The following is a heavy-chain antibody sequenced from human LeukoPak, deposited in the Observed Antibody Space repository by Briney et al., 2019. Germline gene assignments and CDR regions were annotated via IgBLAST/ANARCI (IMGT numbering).Heavy chain of an antibody. CDR1: GFTLSHYW. D-gene: IGHD4-17*01. Sequence: GGSLRLSCAASGFTLSHYWMSWVRQAPGKGLEWVSSISSSSSYIYYADSVKGRFTISRDNAKNSLYLQMNSLRAEDTAVYYCARDLAYDYGDYIDYWGQGTLVAVSS. J-gene: IGHJ4*02. CDR3: ARDLAYDYGDYIDY. V-gene: IGHV3-21*01. CDR2: ISSSSSYI.